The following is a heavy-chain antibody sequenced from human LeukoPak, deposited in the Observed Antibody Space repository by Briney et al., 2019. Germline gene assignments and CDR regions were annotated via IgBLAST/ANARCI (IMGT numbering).Heavy chain of an antibody. CDR2: ISNNGDIT. CDR1: GFTFSNYP. CDR3: AQGKGYCGDGRCYRYFAS. J-gene: IGHJ4*02. Sequence: PGGSLRLSCAASGFTFSNYPMTWVRQAPGKGLEWVSIISNNGDITFYSGSVKGRFTISRDNSKNTLFLQMNSLRAEDTAVYFCAQGKGYCGDGRCYRYFASWGQGTLVTVSS. D-gene: IGHD2-15*01. V-gene: IGHV3-23*01.